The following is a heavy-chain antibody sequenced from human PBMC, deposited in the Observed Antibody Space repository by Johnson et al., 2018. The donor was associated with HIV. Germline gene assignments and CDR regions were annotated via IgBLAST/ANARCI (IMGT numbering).Heavy chain of an antibody. CDR1: GFTVSTNY. CDR2: IKSNTDGGTT. V-gene: IGHV3-15*01. CDR3: TTDLASDAFDI. J-gene: IGHJ3*02. Sequence: EKLVESGGGLVQPGGSLRLSCAVSGFTVSTNYMSWVRQAPGKGLEWVGRIKSNTDGGTTDYAAPVKGRFTISRDDSKNTLYLQMNSLKTEDTAVYYCTTDLASDAFDIWGQGTMVTVSS.